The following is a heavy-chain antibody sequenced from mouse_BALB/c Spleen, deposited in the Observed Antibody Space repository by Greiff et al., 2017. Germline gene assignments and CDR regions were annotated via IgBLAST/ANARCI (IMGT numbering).Heavy chain of an antibody. D-gene: IGHD1-1*01. CDR2: IYPGNGDT. V-gene: IGHV1-12*01. Sequence: LQQPGAELVKPGASVKMSCKASGYTFTSYNMHWVKQTPGQGLEWIGAIYPGNGDTSYNQKFKGKATLTADKSSSTAYMQLSSLTSEDSAVYYCARGTGSSLAWFAYWGQGTLVTVSA. J-gene: IGHJ3*01. CDR1: GYTFTSYN. CDR3: ARGTGSSLAWFAY.